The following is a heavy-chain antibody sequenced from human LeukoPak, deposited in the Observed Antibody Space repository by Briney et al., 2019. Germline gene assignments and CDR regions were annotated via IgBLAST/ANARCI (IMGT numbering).Heavy chain of an antibody. CDR1: GYTFTSYS. J-gene: IGHJ3*02. CDR2: ISAYNGNT. D-gene: IGHD1-1*01. Sequence: ASVKVSCKASGYTFTSYSISWVRQAPGQGLEWMGWISAYNGNTNYAQKLQGRVTMTTDTSTSTAYMELRSLRSDDTAVYYCARCFLLPPSHNPDAFDIWGQGTMVTVSS. CDR3: ARCFLLPPSHNPDAFDI. V-gene: IGHV1-18*01.